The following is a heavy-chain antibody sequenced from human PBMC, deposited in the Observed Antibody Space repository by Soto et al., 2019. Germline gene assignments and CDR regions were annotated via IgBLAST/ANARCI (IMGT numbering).Heavy chain of an antibody. D-gene: IGHD5-12*01. CDR3: ARGGRDGYNFNY. V-gene: IGHV3-43*01. CDR2: ISWDGGST. J-gene: IGHJ4*02. Sequence: EVQLVESGGVVVQPGGSLRLSCAASGFTFDDYTMHWVRQAPGKGLEWVSLISWDGGSTYYADSVKGRFTISRDNSKNSLYLQMNSLRTEDTALYYCARGGRDGYNFNYWGQGTLVTVSS. CDR1: GFTFDDYT.